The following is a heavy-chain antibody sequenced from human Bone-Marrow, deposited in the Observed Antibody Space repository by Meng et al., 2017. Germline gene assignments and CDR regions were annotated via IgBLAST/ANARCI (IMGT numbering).Heavy chain of an antibody. Sequence: GGSLRLSCAASGFTFSSYEMNWVRQAPGKGLEWAANLKQDGSEKFYVGSAKGRFTISRDNAKNSLYLQMNSLRAEDTAIYYCASLSPSYWYFPYWGQGTLVTVSS. V-gene: IGHV3-7*01. CDR1: GFTFSSYE. CDR3: ASLSPSYWYFPY. CDR2: LKQDGSEK. D-gene: IGHD1-26*01. J-gene: IGHJ4*02.